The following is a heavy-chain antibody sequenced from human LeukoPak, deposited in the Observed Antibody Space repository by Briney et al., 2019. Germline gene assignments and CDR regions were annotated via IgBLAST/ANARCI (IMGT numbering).Heavy chain of an antibody. V-gene: IGHV3-48*01. CDR1: GFTFRYYG. CDR2: ISSSSSIT. CDR3: ARDQGEAFRHPGHAFDI. Sequence: GGSLRLSCVASGFTFRYYGMNWVRQAPGKGLEWVSYISSSSSITYYADSVKGRFTISRDNAKDSLNVQMNSLRAEDTAVYYCARDQGEAFRHPGHAFDIWGQGTMVTVSS. D-gene: IGHD1-14*01. J-gene: IGHJ3*02.